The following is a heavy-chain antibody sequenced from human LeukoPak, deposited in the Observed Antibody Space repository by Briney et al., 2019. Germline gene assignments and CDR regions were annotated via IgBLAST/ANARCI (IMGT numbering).Heavy chain of an antibody. V-gene: IGHV4-4*07. J-gene: IGHJ5*02. CDR3: ARFNYVGWFDP. CDR1: GGSISSYY. Sequence: PSETLSLTCTASGGSISSYYWSWIRQPAGKGLEWIGRIYTSGSTNYNPSPKKRVIMSVDTSKNQFSLKLSSVTAADTAVYYCARFNYVGWFDPWGQGTLVTVSS. CDR2: IYTSGST. D-gene: IGHD4-11*01.